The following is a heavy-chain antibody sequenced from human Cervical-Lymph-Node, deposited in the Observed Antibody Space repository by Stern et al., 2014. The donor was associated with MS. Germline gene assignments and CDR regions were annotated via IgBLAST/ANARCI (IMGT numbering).Heavy chain of an antibody. V-gene: IGHV2-5*02. D-gene: IGHD2/OR15-2a*01. CDR2: IYWDDDK. CDR3: ARRGSPNHGGYFFDS. Sequence: ESGPTLVRPTQTLSLTCTFSGFSLTLTGEAVAWIRQPPGKALEXLALIYWDDDKVYSPSLKNRIALTKDTSKHQVVFTLTNMDPMDTATYYYARRGSPNHGGYFFDSWGQGILVTVSS. J-gene: IGHJ4*02. CDR1: GFSLTLTGEA.